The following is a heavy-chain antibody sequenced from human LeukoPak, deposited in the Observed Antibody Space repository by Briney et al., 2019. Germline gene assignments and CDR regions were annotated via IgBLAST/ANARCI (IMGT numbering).Heavy chain of an antibody. CDR2: IYYSGST. Sequence: PSQTLSLTCTVSGGSISSGGYYWSWIRQHPGKGLEWVGYIYYSGSTYYNPSLKSRVTISVDTSKNQFSLKLSSVTAADTAVYYCARAILRYSGYDTLFDYWGQGPLDTVSS. CDR3: ARAILRYSGYDTLFDY. CDR1: GGSISSGGYY. V-gene: IGHV4-31*03. J-gene: IGHJ4*02. D-gene: IGHD5-12*01.